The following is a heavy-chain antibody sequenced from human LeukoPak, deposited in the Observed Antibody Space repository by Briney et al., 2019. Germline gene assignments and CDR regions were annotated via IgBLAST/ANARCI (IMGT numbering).Heavy chain of an antibody. CDR3: AKDHRGQWLAQHFDY. CDR1: GFTFSSYA. V-gene: IGHV3-23*01. Sequence: QSGGSLRLSCAASGFTFSSYAMSGVRQAPGKGREWVSGISGRGGSTHYAHPVEGGFTISRDNSRNTLYVQMNSPRAEETAVYYCAKDHRGQWLAQHFDYWGQGTLVTVSS. J-gene: IGHJ4*02. CDR2: ISGRGGST. D-gene: IGHD6-19*01.